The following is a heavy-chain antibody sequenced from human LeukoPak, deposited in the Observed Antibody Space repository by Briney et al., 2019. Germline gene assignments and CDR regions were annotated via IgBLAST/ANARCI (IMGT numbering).Heavy chain of an antibody. CDR3: AISSVDYGSGTYYMYFQH. Sequence: ASVKVSCKASGHTFSTYYMHLVRQAPEQGLEWMRIINPSGGSTSYAQKLHGRVTMTRDTSTSTVYMELSSLRSGDTAVYYCAISSVDYGSGTYYMYFQHWGQGTVVTVSS. CDR2: INPSGGST. CDR1: GHTFSTYY. J-gene: IGHJ1*01. D-gene: IGHD3-10*01. V-gene: IGHV1-46*01.